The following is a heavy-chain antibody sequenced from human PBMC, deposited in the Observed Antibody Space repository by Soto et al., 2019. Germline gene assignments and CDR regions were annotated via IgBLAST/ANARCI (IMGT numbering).Heavy chain of an antibody. CDR2: ICSNGGTT. V-gene: IGHV3-23*01. D-gene: IGHD2-15*01. CDR1: GFTFSNNA. J-gene: IGHJ4*02. CDR3: AKARTGSCYSGLDY. Sequence: GGSLRLSCAASGFTFSNNAMSWVRQAPGKGLEWVSVICSNGGTTYYADSVKGRFTISRDNSKNTLYLQMNSLGAEDTAEYHCAKARTGSCYSGLDYWGQGTQVTVSS.